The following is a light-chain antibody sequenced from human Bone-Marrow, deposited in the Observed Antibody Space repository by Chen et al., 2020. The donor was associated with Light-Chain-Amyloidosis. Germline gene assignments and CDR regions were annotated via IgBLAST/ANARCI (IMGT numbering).Light chain of an antibody. V-gene: IGLV3-21*02. CDR3: QVWDRSSDRPV. CDR2: DDS. J-gene: IGLJ3*02. Sequence: YVLTQPSSVSVAPGQTAPIAGGGNNIGSTSVHWYQQTPGQAPLLVVYDDSDRPSGIPERLSGSNSGNTATLTISRVEAGDEANYYCQVWDRSSDRPVFGGGTKLTVL. CDR1: NIGSTS.